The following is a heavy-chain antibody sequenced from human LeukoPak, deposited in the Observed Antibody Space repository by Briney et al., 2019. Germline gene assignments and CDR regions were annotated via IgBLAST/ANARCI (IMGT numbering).Heavy chain of an antibody. J-gene: IGHJ6*03. CDR1: GFTFSTCG. V-gene: IGHV3-30*02. CDR2: IRYGGSDI. D-gene: IGHD6-25*01. Sequence: PGGSLRLPCAASGFTFSTCGMHWVRQAPGKGLEWVAFIRYGGSDIYYGDSVKGRFTISRDNSKNTLYLQMNSLRGEDTAVYYCAKEPYSSVYYFYYMDVWGKGTTVTVSS. CDR3: AKEPYSSVYYFYYMDV.